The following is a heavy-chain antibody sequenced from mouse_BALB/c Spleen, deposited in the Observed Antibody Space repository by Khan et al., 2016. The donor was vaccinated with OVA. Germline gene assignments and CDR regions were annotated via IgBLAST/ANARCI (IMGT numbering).Heavy chain of an antibody. CDR3: TRKDYYGSSRRFFDV. D-gene: IGHD1-1*01. Sequence: QVQLKQSGAELVKPGASVKLSCKASGYTFTRYYMYWVKQRPRQGLEWIGEINPSNGGTNFNEKFKSKATLTVDNLSSTAYMQLSSLTSEDSAVYYCTRKDYYGSSRRFFDVWGAGTTVTVSS. CDR2: INPSNGGT. J-gene: IGHJ1*01. V-gene: IGHV1S81*02. CDR1: GYTFTRYY.